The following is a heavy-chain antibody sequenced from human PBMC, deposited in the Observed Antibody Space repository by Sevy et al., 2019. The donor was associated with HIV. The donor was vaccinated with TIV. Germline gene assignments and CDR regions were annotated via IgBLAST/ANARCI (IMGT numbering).Heavy chain of an antibody. CDR2: ISGYNGNT. J-gene: IGHJ4*02. D-gene: IGHD2-21*01. CDR3: ARDAPISNFDY. V-gene: IGHV1-18*01. CDR1: GYTFTSYG. Sequence: ASVKVSCKASGYTFTSYGISWVRQAPGQGLEWMGWISGYNGNTNYAQKVKGRVTMTTDTSTTTAYIELRSLRSEDTAVYYCARDAPISNFDYWGQGTLVTVSS.